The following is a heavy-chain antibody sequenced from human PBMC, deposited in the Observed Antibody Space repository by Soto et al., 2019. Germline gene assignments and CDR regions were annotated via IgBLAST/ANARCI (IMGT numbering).Heavy chain of an antibody. V-gene: IGHV3-30-3*01. D-gene: IGHD1-1*01. CDR1: GFTFSSYT. CDR3: ARDGTTGVIDY. J-gene: IGHJ4*02. Sequence: QVQLVESGGGVVQPGRSLRLSCAASGFTFSSYTIHWVLQAPGKGLEWVAVISYDGSNKYYADSVKGRFTISRDNSKNTLYLQMNSLRAEDTAVYYCARDGTTGVIDYWGQGTLVTVSS. CDR2: ISYDGSNK.